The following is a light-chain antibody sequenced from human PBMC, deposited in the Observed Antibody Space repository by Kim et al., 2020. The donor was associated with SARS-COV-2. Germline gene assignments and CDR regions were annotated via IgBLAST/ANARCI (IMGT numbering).Light chain of an antibody. CDR3: QQLNSYPRT. CDR2: AAS. V-gene: IGKV1-9*01. Sequence: DIQLTQSPSFLSASVGDRVTITCRASQGISSYLAWYQQKPGKAPNLLIYAASTLLSGVPSRFSGSGSGTEFTLTISSLQPEDFATYYCQQLNSYPRTFGGGTKVEI. CDR1: QGISSY. J-gene: IGKJ4*01.